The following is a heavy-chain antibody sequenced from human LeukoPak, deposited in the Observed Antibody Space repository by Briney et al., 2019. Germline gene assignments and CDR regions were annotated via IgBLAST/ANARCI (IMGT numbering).Heavy chain of an antibody. CDR3: AKEPSSGYYFDY. V-gene: IGHV3-9*01. CDR2: ISWNSGGI. Sequence: PLRLSCAASGFTFDDYAMHWVRQAPGKGLEWVSGISWNSGGIGYADSVKGRFTISRDNAKNSLYLQMNSLRAEDTALYYCAKEPSSGYYFDYWGQGTLVTVSS. CDR1: GFTFDDYA. D-gene: IGHD7-27*01. J-gene: IGHJ4*02.